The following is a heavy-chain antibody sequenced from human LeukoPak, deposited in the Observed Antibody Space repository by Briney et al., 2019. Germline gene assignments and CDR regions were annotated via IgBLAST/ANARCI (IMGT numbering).Heavy chain of an antibody. J-gene: IGHJ4*02. D-gene: IGHD2-2*01. Sequence: SETLSLTCTVSGGSISSYYWSWIRQPPGKGLEWIGYIYYSGSTYYNPSLKSRVTISVDTSKNQFSLKLSSVTAADTAVYYCAREPRYRLGYCSSTSCDNFDYWGQGTLVTVSS. CDR2: IYYSGST. CDR3: AREPRYRLGYCSSTSCDNFDY. V-gene: IGHV4-59*12. CDR1: GGSISSYY.